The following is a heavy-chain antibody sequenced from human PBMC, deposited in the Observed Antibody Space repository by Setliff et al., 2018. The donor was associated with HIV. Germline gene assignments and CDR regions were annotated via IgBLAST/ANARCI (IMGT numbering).Heavy chain of an antibody. D-gene: IGHD3-3*01. CDR2: VVPTLGSV. CDR3: ARVIGDDFWSGTSNWFDP. Sequence: SVKVSCKASGDTFRSYAISWVRQAPGQGLEWMGRVVPTLGSVNYAQKFQGRVTITADKPTTTAYMQIVGLTSEDTAIYYCARVIGDDFWSGTSNWFDPWGQGTVVTVSS. CDR1: GDTFRSYA. J-gene: IGHJ5*02. V-gene: IGHV1-69*04.